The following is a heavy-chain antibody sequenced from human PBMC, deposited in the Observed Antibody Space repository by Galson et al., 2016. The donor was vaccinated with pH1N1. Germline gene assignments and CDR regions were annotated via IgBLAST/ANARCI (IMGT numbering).Heavy chain of an antibody. CDR1: GGSISSSSYY. D-gene: IGHD3-10*01. Sequence: SETLSLTCTVSGGSISSSSYYWGWIRQPPGKGLEWIGSIYYSGSTYYNPSLKSRFTISVDTSKNQFSLKLSSVTAADTAVYYCARGVRVREWGGYFDYWGQGTLVTVSS. CDR2: IYYSGST. CDR3: ARGVRVREWGGYFDY. J-gene: IGHJ4*02. V-gene: IGHV4-39*01.